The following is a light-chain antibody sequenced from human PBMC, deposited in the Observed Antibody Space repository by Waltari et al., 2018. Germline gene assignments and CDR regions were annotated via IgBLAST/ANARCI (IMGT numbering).Light chain of an antibody. CDR3: HSRETFSTRL. V-gene: IGLV3-19*01. CDR1: RLRRYY. CDR2: GPD. J-gene: IGLJ2*01. Sequence: SSDLTQDPSLSVALGQTVRITCQGDRLRRYYASWYQKRPGQAPILVLYGPDNRPSGIPDRFSGSTSGNTASLTITGAQVEDEADYYCHSRETFSTRLFGGGTRLTV.